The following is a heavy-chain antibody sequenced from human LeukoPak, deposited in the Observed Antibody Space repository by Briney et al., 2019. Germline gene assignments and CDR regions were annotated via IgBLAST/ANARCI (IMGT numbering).Heavy chain of an antibody. D-gene: IGHD4-17*01. CDR3: AREDPQTTVPEGMDV. J-gene: IGHJ6*02. Sequence: SETLSLTCTVSGGSISHYYWSWVRQSPGKGLEWIGYIYYSGTTNYNPSLKSRVTISVDTSRNQFSLQLRSVTAADTAVYYCAREDPQTTVPEGMDVWGQGTTVIVSS. V-gene: IGHV4-59*01. CDR2: IYYSGTT. CDR1: GGSISHYY.